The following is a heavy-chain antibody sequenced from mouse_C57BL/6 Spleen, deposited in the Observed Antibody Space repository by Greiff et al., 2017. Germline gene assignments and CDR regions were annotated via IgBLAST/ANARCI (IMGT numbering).Heavy chain of an antibody. V-gene: IGHV1-64*01. J-gene: IGHJ4*01. CDR1: GYTFTSYW. CDR3: ARGGNRYAMDY. Sequence: VQLQQPGAELVKPGASVKLSCKASGYTFTSYWMHWVKQRPGQGLEWIGMIHPNSGSTNYNEKFKSKATLTVDKSSSTPYMQLSSLTSEDSAVYYRARGGNRYAMDYWGQGTSVTVSS. CDR2: IHPNSGST. D-gene: IGHD2-1*01.